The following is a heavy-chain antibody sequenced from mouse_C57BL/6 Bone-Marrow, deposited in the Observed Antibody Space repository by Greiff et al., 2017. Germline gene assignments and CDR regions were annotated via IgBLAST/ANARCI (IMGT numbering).Heavy chain of an antibody. CDR1: GFTFSNYW. D-gene: IGHD2-1*01. V-gene: IGHV6-3*01. Sequence: EVKLQESGGGLVQPGGSMKISCVASGFTFSNYWMNWVRQSPGKGLEWVAQIRLKSDNYATHYAESVKGRFTISRDDSKSSVYLQMNNLRAEDTGIYYCTVYPFDYWGKGTTLTVSS. CDR2: IRLKSDNYAT. J-gene: IGHJ2*01. CDR3: TVYPFDY.